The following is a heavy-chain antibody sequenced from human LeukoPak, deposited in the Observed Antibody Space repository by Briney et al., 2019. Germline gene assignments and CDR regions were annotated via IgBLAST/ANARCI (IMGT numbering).Heavy chain of an antibody. CDR3: AKGRRTGDYDFWSGPIGGFDP. J-gene: IGHJ5*02. V-gene: IGHV3-9*03. CDR1: GFTFDDYA. CDR2: ISWNSGSI. D-gene: IGHD3-3*01. Sequence: GRSLRLSCAASGFTFDDYAMHWVRHAPGKGLEWVSGISWNSGSIGYADSVKGRFTITRDNAKNSLYLQMNSLRAEDMALYYCAKGRRTGDYDFWSGPIGGFDPWGQGTLVTVSS.